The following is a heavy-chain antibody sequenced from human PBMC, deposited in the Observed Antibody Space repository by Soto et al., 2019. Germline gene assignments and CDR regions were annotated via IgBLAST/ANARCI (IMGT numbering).Heavy chain of an antibody. CDR3: ARRGPGTYFDY. Sequence: GGSLRLSCAASGFTFSSYIMNWVRQAPGKGLEWVSYISSSSSTIYYADSVKGRFTISRDNSKNTLYLQMNSLRAEDTAVYYCARRGPGTYFDYWGQGTLVTVSS. CDR1: GFTFSSYI. D-gene: IGHD6-13*01. V-gene: IGHV3-48*01. CDR2: ISSSSSTI. J-gene: IGHJ4*02.